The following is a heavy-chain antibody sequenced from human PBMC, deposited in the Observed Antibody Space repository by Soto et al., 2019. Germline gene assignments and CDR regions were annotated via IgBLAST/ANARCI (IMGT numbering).Heavy chain of an antibody. CDR1: GYPFSDNQ. CDR3: ARKHSLDYIRWGLDP. CDR2: INPKSDDT. Sequence: ASVKVSCKASGYPFSDNQIHWLRRAPGQGLGWMGRINPKSDDTNYAQKFQGRVTMTRDTSIDTAYLELTGLTSDDTATYYCARKHSLDYIRWGLDPWGQGTLVTVSS. V-gene: IGHV1-2*02. J-gene: IGHJ5*02. D-gene: IGHD4-4*01.